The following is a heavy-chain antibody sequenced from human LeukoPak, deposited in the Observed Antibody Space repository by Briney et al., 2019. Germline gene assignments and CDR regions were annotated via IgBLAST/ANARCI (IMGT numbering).Heavy chain of an antibody. V-gene: IGHV4-34*01. CDR2: INHSGST. D-gene: IGHD1-14*01. J-gene: IGHJ5*02. CDR1: GGSFSGYY. CDR3: ARQTRSTSTTANWFGP. Sequence: SETLSLTCAVFGGSFSGYYCIWIRQPPGKGLEWIGEINHSGSTNYNPSLRSRVTISVDTSTNQFSLELSSVTAADTAVYYCARQTRSTSTTANWFGPWGQGTLVTVSS.